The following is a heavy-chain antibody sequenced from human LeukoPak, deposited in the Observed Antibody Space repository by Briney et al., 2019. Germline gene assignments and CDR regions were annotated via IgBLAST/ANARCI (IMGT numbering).Heavy chain of an antibody. CDR1: GFAFSSYW. V-gene: IGHV3-74*01. CDR2: IKSDGITT. CDR3: ARGVWHYDL. J-gene: IGHJ2*01. Sequence: GGSLRLSRAASGFAFSSYWMHWVRRAPGKGLVWVSRIKSDGITTTYADSVKGRFTISRDNAKNTLYLQMNSLRVDDTAVYYCARGVWHYDLWGRGTLVTVSS.